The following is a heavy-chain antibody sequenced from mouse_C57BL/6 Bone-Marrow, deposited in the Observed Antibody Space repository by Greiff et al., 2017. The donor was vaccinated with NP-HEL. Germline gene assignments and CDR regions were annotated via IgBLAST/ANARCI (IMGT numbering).Heavy chain of an antibody. CDR2: IDPETGGP. Sequence: QVQLQQSGAELVRPGASVTLSCKASGYTFTDYEMHWVKQTPVHGLEWIGAIDPETGGPAYNQKFKGKAILTADKSSSTAYMELRSLTSEDSAVYYCTKPLLYFYAMDYWGQGTSVTVSS. CDR1: GYTFTDYE. CDR3: TKPLLYFYAMDY. V-gene: IGHV1-15*01. D-gene: IGHD2-12*01. J-gene: IGHJ4*01.